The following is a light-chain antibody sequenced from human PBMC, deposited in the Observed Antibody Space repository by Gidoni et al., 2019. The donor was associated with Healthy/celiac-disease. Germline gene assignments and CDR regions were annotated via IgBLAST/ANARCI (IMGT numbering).Light chain of an antibody. CDR3: QKYNSAPALT. V-gene: IGKV1-27*01. CDR1: QGISNY. CDR2: AAS. Sequence: DIQMTQSPSSLSASVGDRVTITCRASQGISNYLAWYQQKPGKVPKLLIYAASTLQSGVPSRFSGSVSGTDFTLTISSLQPEDVATYYCQKYNSAPALTFGGGTKVEIK. J-gene: IGKJ4*01.